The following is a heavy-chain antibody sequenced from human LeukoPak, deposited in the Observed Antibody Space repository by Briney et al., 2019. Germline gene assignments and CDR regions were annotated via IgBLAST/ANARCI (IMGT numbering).Heavy chain of an antibody. Sequence: PSETLSLTCTVSGGSISSSSYYWGWIRQPPGKGLEWIGSIYYSGSTYYNPSLKSRVTISVDTSKNQFSLKLSSVTAADTAVYYCARARRFLRLHIPYYFDYWGQGTLVTVSS. J-gene: IGHJ4*02. CDR3: ARARRFLRLHIPYYFDY. CDR2: IYYSGST. CDR1: GGSISSSSYY. V-gene: IGHV4-39*07. D-gene: IGHD5-12*01.